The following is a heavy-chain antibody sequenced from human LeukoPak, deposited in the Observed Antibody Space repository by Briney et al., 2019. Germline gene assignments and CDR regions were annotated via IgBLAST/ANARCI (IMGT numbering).Heavy chain of an antibody. Sequence: GGSLRLSCAASGFTFSNFNMNWVRQAPGKGLEWVSYISTSSSTIYYADSVKGRFTISRDNAKNSLFLQMNSLRAEDTAVYYCARVRSAANYFDYWGQGTLVTISS. CDR1: GFTFSNFN. V-gene: IGHV3-48*01. J-gene: IGHJ4*02. CDR2: ISTSSSTI. CDR3: ARVRSAANYFDY. D-gene: IGHD2-2*01.